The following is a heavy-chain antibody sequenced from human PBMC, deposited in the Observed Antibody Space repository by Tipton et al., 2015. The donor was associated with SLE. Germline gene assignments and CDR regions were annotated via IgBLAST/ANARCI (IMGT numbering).Heavy chain of an antibody. CDR3: AKGSGGYAFTDD. V-gene: IGHV4-4*07. Sequence: TLSLTCTVSGGSISSYYWNWIRQPAGKGLEWIGRIYTSGSTNYNPSLKSRVTISVDTSKNQFSLKLSSVTAADTAVYYCAKGSGGYAFTDDWGQGTLFTVSS. D-gene: IGHD5-12*01. CDR2: IYTSGST. CDR1: GGSISSYY. J-gene: IGHJ4*02.